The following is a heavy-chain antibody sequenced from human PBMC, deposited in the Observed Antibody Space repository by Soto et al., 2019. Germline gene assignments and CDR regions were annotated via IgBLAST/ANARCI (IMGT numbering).Heavy chain of an antibody. J-gene: IGHJ4*02. CDR2: IYDSGST. CDR1: GGSISTNH. CDR3: ARQAARGTNFDY. Sequence: SETLSLTCTVSGGSISTNHWSWIRQPPGKGLEWIGYIYDSGSTNYNPSLTSRVTISVDTSRNQFSLRLTSVTVADTAVYFCARQAARGTNFDYWGQGTLVTVS. D-gene: IGHD6-6*01. V-gene: IGHV4-59*08.